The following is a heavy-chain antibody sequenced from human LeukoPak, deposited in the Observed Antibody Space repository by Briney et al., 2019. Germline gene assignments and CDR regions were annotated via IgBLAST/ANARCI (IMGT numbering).Heavy chain of an antibody. CDR2: IIPIFGTA. CDR1: GGTFSSYA. Sequence: SVKVSCKASGGTFSSYAISWVRQAPGQGLEWMGGIIPIFGTANYAQKFQGRVTITTDESTSTAYMELGSLRSEDTAVYYCARGLSGYEIYYMDVWGKGTTVTVSS. D-gene: IGHD5-12*01. J-gene: IGHJ6*03. CDR3: ARGLSGYEIYYMDV. V-gene: IGHV1-69*05.